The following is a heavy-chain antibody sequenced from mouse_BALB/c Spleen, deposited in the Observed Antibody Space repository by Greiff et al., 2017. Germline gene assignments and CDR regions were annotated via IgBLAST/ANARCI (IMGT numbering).Heavy chain of an antibody. CDR3: ARWDYRYDGVY. Sequence: VKLMESGAELAKPGASVKMSCKASGYTFTSYWMHWVKQRPGQGLEWIGYINPSTGYTEYNQKFKDKATLTADKSSSTAYMQLSSLTSEDSAVYYCARWDYRYDGVYWGQGTTLTVSS. V-gene: IGHV1-7*01. CDR2: INPSTGYT. D-gene: IGHD2-14*01. CDR1: GYTFTSYW. J-gene: IGHJ2*01.